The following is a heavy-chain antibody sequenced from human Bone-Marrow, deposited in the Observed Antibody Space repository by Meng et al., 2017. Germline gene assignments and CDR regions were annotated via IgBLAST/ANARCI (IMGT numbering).Heavy chain of an antibody. CDR3: ARDYGGNYYFDY. J-gene: IGHJ4*02. V-gene: IGHV4-59*01. CDR2: IYYSGST. Sequence: GSLRLSCTVSGGSISSYYWSWIRQPPGKGLEWIGYIYYSGSTNYNPSLKSRVTISVDTSKNQFSLKLSSVTAADTAVYYCARDYGGNYYFDYWGQGTLVTVSP. CDR1: GGSISSYY. D-gene: IGHD4-23*01.